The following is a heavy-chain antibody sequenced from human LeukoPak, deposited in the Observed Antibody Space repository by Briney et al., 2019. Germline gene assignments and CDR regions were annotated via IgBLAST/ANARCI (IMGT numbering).Heavy chain of an antibody. V-gene: IGHV3-66*02. CDR3: ARGQGGYCGGDCYSGPADY. J-gene: IGHJ4*02. Sequence: GGSLRLSCAASGFTFSSYAMSWVRQAPGKGLEWVSVIYSGGSTYYADSVKGRFTISRDNSKSTLYLQMGSLRAEDMAVYYCARGQGGYCGGDCYSGPADYWGQGTLVTVSS. CDR1: GFTFSSYA. CDR2: IYSGGST. D-gene: IGHD2-21*02.